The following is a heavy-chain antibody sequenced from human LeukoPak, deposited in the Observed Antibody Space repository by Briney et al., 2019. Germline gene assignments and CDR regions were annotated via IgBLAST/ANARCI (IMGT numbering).Heavy chain of an antibody. D-gene: IGHD3-3*01. CDR2: ISYDGSNK. CDR3: AREESGELGVATYMDV. CDR1: GFTFSSYA. V-gene: IGHV3-30-3*01. J-gene: IGHJ6*03. Sequence: GGSLRLSCAASGFTFSSYAMHWVRQAPGKGLEWVAVISYDGSNKYYADSVKGRFTISRDNSKNTLYLQMNSLRAEDTAVYYCAREESGELGVATYMDVWGKGTTVTVSS.